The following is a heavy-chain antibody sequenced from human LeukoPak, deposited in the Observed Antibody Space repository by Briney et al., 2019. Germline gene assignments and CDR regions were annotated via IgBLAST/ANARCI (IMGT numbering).Heavy chain of an antibody. D-gene: IGHD3-22*01. V-gene: IGHV1-2*06. CDR1: GYTFTGYY. CDR3: ARGTYYYDNSGYYPNNWFDP. Sequence: ASVKVSCKASGYTFTGYYMHWVRQAPGQGLEWMGRINPNSGGTNYAQKFQGRVTMTRDTSISTAYMELSRLRSEDTAVYYCARGTYYYDNSGYYPNNWFDPWGQGTLVTVSS. CDR2: INPNSGGT. J-gene: IGHJ5*02.